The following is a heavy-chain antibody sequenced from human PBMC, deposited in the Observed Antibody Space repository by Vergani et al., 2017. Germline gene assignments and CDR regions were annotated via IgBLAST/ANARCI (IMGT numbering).Heavy chain of an antibody. CDR2: IRYDGSNK. J-gene: IGHJ5*02. V-gene: IGHV3-30*02. D-gene: IGHD3-22*01. Sequence: QVQLVESGGGVVQPGGSLRLSCAASGFTFSSYGMHWVRQAPGKGLEWVAFIRYDGSNKYYADSVKGRFTISRDNSKNTLYLQMNSLRAEDTAVYYCAKRSCYYLNWFDPWGQGTLVTVSS. CDR1: GFTFSSYG. CDR3: AKRSCYYLNWFDP.